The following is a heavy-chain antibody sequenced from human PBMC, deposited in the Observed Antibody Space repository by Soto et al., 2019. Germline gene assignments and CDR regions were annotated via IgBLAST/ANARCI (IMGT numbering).Heavy chain of an antibody. Sequence: PGGSLRLSCAVSGFTTNKHAMSWVRQAPGKGLEWVSGINAGVFTTYYADSVKGRFTISRDNSRKVLYLQMNSLRVEDTAIYYCAKDRQPDGIWTFDYWGQGTSVTVSS. CDR3: AKDRQPDGIWTFDY. J-gene: IGHJ4*02. CDR1: GFTTNKHA. D-gene: IGHD3-9*01. CDR2: INAGVFTT. V-gene: IGHV3-23*01.